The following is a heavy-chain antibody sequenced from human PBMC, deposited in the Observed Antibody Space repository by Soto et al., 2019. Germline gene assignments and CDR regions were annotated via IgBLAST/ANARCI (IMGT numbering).Heavy chain of an antibody. Sequence: EVELLESGGGLVQPGGSVRLSCSASGFTFSSYAMSWVRQAPGKGLEWVSAVSGSGGTTYYADSVKGRFTISRDNSKNTVYLQMNSLRVEDTAVYYCAKWYYYDSRPRKYFDYWGQGTLVIFSS. V-gene: IGHV3-23*01. D-gene: IGHD3-22*01. CDR2: VSGSGGTT. J-gene: IGHJ4*02. CDR1: GFTFSSYA. CDR3: AKWYYYDSRPRKYFDY.